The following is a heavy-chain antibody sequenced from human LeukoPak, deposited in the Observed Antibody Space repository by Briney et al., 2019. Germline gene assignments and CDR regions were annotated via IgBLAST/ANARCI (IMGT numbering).Heavy chain of an antibody. D-gene: IGHD5-24*01. CDR2: IYYSGST. CDR1: GGSISSYY. CDR3: ARSKQHRDGYLRVFQPYYYYGMDV. J-gene: IGHJ6*02. Sequence: PSETLSLTCTVSGGSISSYYWSWIRRPPGKGLEWIGYIYYSGSTNYNPSLKSRVTISVDTSKNQFSLKLSSVTAADTAVYYCARSKQHRDGYLRVFQPYYYYGMDVWGQGTTVTVSS. V-gene: IGHV4-59*01.